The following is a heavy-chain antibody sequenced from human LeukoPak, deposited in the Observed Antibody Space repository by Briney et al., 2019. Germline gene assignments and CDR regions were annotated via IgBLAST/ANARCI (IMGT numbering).Heavy chain of an antibody. D-gene: IGHD5-18*01. CDR1: GFTFSSYW. CDR2: INSDGSST. Sequence: GGSLRLSCAASGFTFSSYWMHWVRQAPGKGLVWVSRINSDGSSTSYADSVKGRFTISRDNAKNTLYLQMNSLRAEDTAVYYCARVSYGYSYGYYYWGQGTLVTVSS. V-gene: IGHV3-74*01. CDR3: ARVSYGYSYGYYY. J-gene: IGHJ4*02.